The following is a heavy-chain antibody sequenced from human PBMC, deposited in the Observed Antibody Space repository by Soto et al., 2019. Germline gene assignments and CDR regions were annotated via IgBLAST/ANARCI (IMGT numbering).Heavy chain of an antibody. V-gene: IGHV3-33*01. CDR1: GFTFSSYG. CDR2: IWYDGSNK. Sequence: GGSLRLSCAASGFTFSSYGMHWVRQAPGKGLEWVAVIWYDGSNKYYADSVKGRFTISRDNSKNTLYLQMNSLRAEDTAVYYCARSHSSGMMNWFDPWGQGTLVTVSS. J-gene: IGHJ5*02. CDR3: ARSHSSGMMNWFDP. D-gene: IGHD6-19*01.